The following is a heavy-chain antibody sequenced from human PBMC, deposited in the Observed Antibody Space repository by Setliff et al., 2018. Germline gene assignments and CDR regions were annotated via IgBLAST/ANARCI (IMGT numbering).Heavy chain of an antibody. CDR2: FDPVDGET. D-gene: IGHD5-18*01. CDR1: GYTLTELS. CDR3: ATSVSWIQLVLYPQGHPEPFDY. Sequence: SVKVSCKVSGYTLTELSMHWVRQAPGKGLEWMGGFDPVDGETIYAQKFQGRVTMTEDTSTDTAYMELSSLRSEDTAVYYCATSVSWIQLVLYPQGHPEPFDYWGQGTLVTVSS. J-gene: IGHJ4*02. V-gene: IGHV1-24*01.